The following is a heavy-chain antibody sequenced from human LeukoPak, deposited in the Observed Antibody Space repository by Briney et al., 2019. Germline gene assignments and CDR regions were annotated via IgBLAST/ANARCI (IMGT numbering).Heavy chain of an antibody. J-gene: IGHJ4*02. Sequence: GGSLRLSCEASGFTFSSYSMNWVRQAPGKGPEWVSSISSSSSYIYYADSVKGRFTISRDNAKNSLYLQMNSLRAEDTAVYYCARDSYSYGFYWGQGTLVTVSS. CDR2: ISSSSSYI. D-gene: IGHD5-18*01. V-gene: IGHV3-21*01. CDR3: ARDSYSYGFY. CDR1: GFTFSSYS.